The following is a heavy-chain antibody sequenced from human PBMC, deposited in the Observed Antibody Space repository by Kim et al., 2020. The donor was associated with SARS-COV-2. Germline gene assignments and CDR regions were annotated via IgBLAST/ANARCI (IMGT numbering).Heavy chain of an antibody. Sequence: GGSLRLSCAASGFTFSNTNMNWVRQAPGKGLEWVSYISSSSSSAIYYADSVKGRFTISRDTAKSSLYLQMNGLRDDDTAIYYCAKDSSTVSLEYWGQGTLVTVSS. CDR2: ISSSSSSAI. D-gene: IGHD4-4*01. CDR1: GFTFSNTN. V-gene: IGHV3-48*02. J-gene: IGHJ4*02. CDR3: AKDSSTVSLEY.